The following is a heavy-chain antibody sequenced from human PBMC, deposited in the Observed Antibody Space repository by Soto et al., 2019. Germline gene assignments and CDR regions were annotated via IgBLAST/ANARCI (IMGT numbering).Heavy chain of an antibody. CDR1: GGSFSGYY. V-gene: IGHV4-34*01. CDR3: ARGSTLYCSSTNCYGLDFDY. CDR2: INHSGST. Sequence: SETLSLTCAVYGGSFSGYYWSWIRQPPGKGLEWIGEINHSGSTNYNPSLKSRVTISVDTSKNQFSLKLSSVTAADTAAYYCARGSTLYCSSTNCYGLDFDYWGQGTLVTVSS. D-gene: IGHD2-2*01. J-gene: IGHJ4*02.